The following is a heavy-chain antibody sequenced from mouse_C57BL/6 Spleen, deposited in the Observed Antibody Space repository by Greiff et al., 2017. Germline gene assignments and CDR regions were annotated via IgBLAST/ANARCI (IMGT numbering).Heavy chain of an antibody. CDR1: GYTFTSYW. CDR3: AVYYYGSSSWYYEG. D-gene: IGHD1-1*01. J-gene: IGHJ1*03. V-gene: IGHV1-72*01. CDR2: IDPTSGGT. Sequence: LQQPGAELVKPGASVKLSCKASGYTFTSYWMPWVKQRPGRGLEWIGGIDPTSGGTNYNEKFKSKATLTVDKPSSTAYMQLSSLTSEDSAVYYCAVYYYGSSSWYYEGWGTGTTVTAS.